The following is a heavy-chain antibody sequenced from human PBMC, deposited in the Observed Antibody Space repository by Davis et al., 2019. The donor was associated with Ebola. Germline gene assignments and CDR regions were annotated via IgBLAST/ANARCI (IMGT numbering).Heavy chain of an antibody. CDR2: IKQDGSEN. CDR1: GFTFSSYW. CDR3: ATQDVSRWLQFVDY. Sequence: GESLKISCAASGFTFSSYWMSWVRQAPGKGLEWVANIKQDGSENYYVDSVKGRFTISRDNAKNSLYLQMNSLRAEDTAVYYCATQDVSRWLQFVDYWGQGTLVTVSS. J-gene: IGHJ4*02. V-gene: IGHV3-7*03. D-gene: IGHD5-24*01.